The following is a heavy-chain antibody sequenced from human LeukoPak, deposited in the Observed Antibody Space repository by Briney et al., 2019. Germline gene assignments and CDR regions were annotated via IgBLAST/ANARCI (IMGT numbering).Heavy chain of an antibody. CDR1: GFTFSHHY. J-gene: IGHJ4*02. Sequence: PAGSLRLSCAASGFTFSHHYMSWIRQAPGKGLEWVAYISYSGSYTKNADSVKGRFTISKNNGKNSLYHQMNILRADDTAHYYSARDPQAATDRHLDYWGQGSLVTVSS. V-gene: IGHV3-11*05. CDR2: ISYSGSYT. D-gene: IGHD2-15*01. CDR3: ARDPQAATDRHLDY.